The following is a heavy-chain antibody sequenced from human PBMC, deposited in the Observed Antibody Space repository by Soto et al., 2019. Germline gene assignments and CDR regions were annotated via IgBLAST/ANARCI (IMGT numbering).Heavy chain of an antibody. CDR2: THHSGRT. CDR1: GGSMSSSNW. V-gene: IGHV4-4*02. D-gene: IGHD4-17*01. Sequence: SETLSLTCTVSGGSMSSSNWWNWVRQPPGKGLEWIGETHHSGRTNYNPSHKSRVTISVDKSKNHFSPKLSSVTAADTAVYYCARSEATVLDYWGQGTLVTVSS. J-gene: IGHJ4*02. CDR3: ARSEATVLDY.